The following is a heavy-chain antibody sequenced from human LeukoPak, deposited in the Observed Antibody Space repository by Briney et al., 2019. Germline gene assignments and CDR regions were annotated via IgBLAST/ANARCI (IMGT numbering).Heavy chain of an antibody. CDR1: GGSISSSNW. V-gene: IGHV4-4*02. CDR3: ARKENVYYYFDY. Sequence: SETLSLTCAVSGGSISSSNWWSWVRQPPGKGLEWIGYIYHSGTTYYNPSLQSRVTMSVDTSKNQFSLKLSSVTAVDTAVYYCARKENVYYYFDYWGQGTLVTVSS. CDR2: IYHSGTT. D-gene: IGHD3-10*01. J-gene: IGHJ4*02.